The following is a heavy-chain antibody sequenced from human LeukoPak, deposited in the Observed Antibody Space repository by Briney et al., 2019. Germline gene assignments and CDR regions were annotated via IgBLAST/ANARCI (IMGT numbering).Heavy chain of an antibody. CDR1: GFNVNNYY. Sequence: GGSLRLSCAASGFNVNNYYMSWVRLSPGKGLEWLSVMQTGGSTYYADSVKGRFTISRDNSKNTLYLQVTGLRVDDTAMYYCARGGPTYNILTGYSSLDAWGQGTLVTVSS. CDR2: MQTGGST. J-gene: IGHJ5*02. CDR3: ARGGPTYNILTGYSSLDA. V-gene: IGHV3-66*01. D-gene: IGHD3-9*01.